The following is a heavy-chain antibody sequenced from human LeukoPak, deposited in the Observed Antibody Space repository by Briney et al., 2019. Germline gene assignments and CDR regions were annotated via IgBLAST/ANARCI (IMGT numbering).Heavy chain of an antibody. CDR3: ARPRAPGYCSSTSCKGWAFDI. D-gene: IGHD2-2*01. V-gene: IGHV5-51*01. J-gene: IGHJ3*02. Sequence: GESLKISCKSSGYSFTSYWIGWVRQMPGKGLEWMGIIYPGDSDTRYSPSFQGQVTISADKSISTAYLQWSSLKASDTAMYYCARPRAPGYCSSTSCKGWAFDIWGQGTMVTVSS. CDR2: IYPGDSDT. CDR1: GYSFTSYW.